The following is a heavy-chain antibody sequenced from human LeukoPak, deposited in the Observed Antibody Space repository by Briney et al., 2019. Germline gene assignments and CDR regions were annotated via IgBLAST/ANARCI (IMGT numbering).Heavy chain of an antibody. D-gene: IGHD2-2*01. CDR1: GYTFTSHG. CDR2: ISAYNGNT. CDR3: ARVIWNIVVVPAAMNLYYYYGMDV. Sequence: ASVKVSCKASGYTFTSHGISWVRQAPGQGLEWIGWISAYNGNTNYAQKLQGRVTMTTDTSTSTAYMELRSLRSDDTAVYYCARVIWNIVVVPAAMNLYYYYGMDVWGQGNTVTVSS. V-gene: IGHV1-18*01. J-gene: IGHJ6*02.